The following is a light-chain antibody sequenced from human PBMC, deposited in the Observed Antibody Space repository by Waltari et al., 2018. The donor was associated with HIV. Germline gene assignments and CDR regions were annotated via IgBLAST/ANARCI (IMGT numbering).Light chain of an antibody. J-gene: IGLJ2*01. CDR2: GN. Sequence: QSVLTQPPSVSGAPGQTVTISCTGSSSNIGARFDVHWYQQIPGTAPKLLMYGNNRPAGFPDRFSGSKSGTSASLAITGLQAEDEADYYCQTYDSSLSGSVVFGGGTKLTVL. CDR3: QTYDSSLSGSVV. CDR1: SSNIGARFD. V-gene: IGLV1-40*01.